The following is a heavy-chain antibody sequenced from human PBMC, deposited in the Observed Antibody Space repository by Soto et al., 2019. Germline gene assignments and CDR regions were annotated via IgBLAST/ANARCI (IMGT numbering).Heavy chain of an antibody. Sequence: QLQLQESGPGLVKPSETLSLTCTVSGGSISSSSYYWGWIRQPPGKGLEWIGSIYYSGSTYYNPPLKSRVTISVDTSKNQFSLKLSSVTAADTAVYYCARHDRDGDYVFDYWGQGTLVTVSS. CDR3: ARHDRDGDYVFDY. CDR1: GGSISSSSYY. J-gene: IGHJ4*02. D-gene: IGHD4-17*01. V-gene: IGHV4-39*01. CDR2: IYYSGST.